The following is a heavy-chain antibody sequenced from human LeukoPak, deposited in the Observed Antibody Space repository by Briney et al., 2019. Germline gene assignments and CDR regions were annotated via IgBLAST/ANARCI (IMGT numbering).Heavy chain of an antibody. CDR1: GYSISSGYY. V-gene: IGHV4-38-2*02. CDR2: IYHSGST. Sequence: SETLSLTCTVSGYSISSGYYWGWIRQPPGKGLEWIGSIYHSGSTYYNPSLKSRVTISVDTSKNQFSLKLSSVTAVDTAVYYCARNFIDAGGGWFDPWGQGTLVTVSS. D-gene: IGHD3-16*01. CDR3: ARNFIDAGGGWFDP. J-gene: IGHJ5*02.